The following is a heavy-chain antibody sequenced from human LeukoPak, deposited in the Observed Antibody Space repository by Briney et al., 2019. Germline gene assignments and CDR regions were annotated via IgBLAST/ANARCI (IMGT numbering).Heavy chain of an antibody. CDR1: GFAFSVYA. CDR2: INANSIST. CDR3: AKPISGGLAVTADWFHP. J-gene: IGHJ5*01. D-gene: IGHD6-19*01. V-gene: IGHV3-23*01. Sequence: GGSLRLSCAASGFAFSVYAMSWLRQPPGKGLEWVSTINANSISTSYAASVRGRFTISRDNSKNTLYLQLDTLRADDTATYYCAKPISGGLAVTADWFHPWGQGTLVVVSS.